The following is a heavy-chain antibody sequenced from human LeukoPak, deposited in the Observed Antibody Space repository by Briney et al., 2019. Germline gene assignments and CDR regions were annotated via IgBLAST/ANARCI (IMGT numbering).Heavy chain of an antibody. J-gene: IGHJ4*02. CDR2: IKSKTDGGTT. CDR1: GFPFSNAW. V-gene: IGHV3-15*01. CDR3: AKGTGDTAYYFDF. D-gene: IGHD7-27*01. Sequence: GGSLRLSCAASGFPFSNAWMTWVRQAPGKGLEWVGRIKSKTDGGTTDYAAPVKGRFTFSRDDSKNTLYLQMNSLRAEDTAIYYCAKGTGDTAYYFDFWGQGVLVTVSS.